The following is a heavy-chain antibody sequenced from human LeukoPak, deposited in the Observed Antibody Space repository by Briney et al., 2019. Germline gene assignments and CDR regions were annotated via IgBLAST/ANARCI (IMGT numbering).Heavy chain of an antibody. J-gene: IGHJ4*02. Sequence: GGSLRLSCAASGFTFSSYEMNWVRQAPGKGLEWVSYISSSGRTIYYADSVKGRFTISRDNAKNSLYLQMNSLRDEDTAVYYCAREMGTTSDSWGQGTLVTVSS. D-gene: IGHD1-7*01. CDR3: AREMGTTSDS. CDR1: GFTFSSYE. CDR2: ISSSGRTI. V-gene: IGHV3-48*03.